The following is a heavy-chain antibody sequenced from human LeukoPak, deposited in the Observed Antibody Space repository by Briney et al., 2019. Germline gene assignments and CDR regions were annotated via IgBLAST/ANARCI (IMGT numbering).Heavy chain of an antibody. CDR2: ISGNGVST. CDR1: GFTFSSYA. Sequence: GGSLRLSCSASGFTFSSYAMHWVRQAPGRGLQYVSVISGNGVSTSYADSVKGRFTISRDNSKNTVYLQMTSLRAEDTAVYYCVGDGRDGYNIYFHHWGQGTLVTVSS. CDR3: VGDGRDGYNIYFHH. D-gene: IGHD5-24*01. V-gene: IGHV3-64D*06. J-gene: IGHJ1*01.